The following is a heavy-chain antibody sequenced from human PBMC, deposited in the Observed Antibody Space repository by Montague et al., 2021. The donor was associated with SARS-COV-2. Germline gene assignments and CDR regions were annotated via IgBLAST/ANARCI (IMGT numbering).Heavy chain of an antibody. Sequence: SLRLSCAASVFPLNTYTMSLVRQAPGKGLEWVSSIFGSCAGSYYXYSLQVQFTISRDNSKNTLYLQLHSLRAEDTAVYYCAKNGGSGSLVYWYFDLWGRGTPVAVSS. V-gene: IGHV3-23*01. CDR3: AKNGGSGSLVYWYFDL. D-gene: IGHD2-8*01. CDR2: IFGSCAGS. CDR1: VFPLNTYT. J-gene: IGHJ2*01.